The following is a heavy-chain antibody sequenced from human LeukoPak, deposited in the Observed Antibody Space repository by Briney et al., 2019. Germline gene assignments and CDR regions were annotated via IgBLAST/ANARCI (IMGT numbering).Heavy chain of an antibody. CDR1: GFTFSSYA. J-gene: IGHJ4*02. Sequence: PGGSLRLSCAASGFTFSSYAMSWVRQAPGKGLEWVSAISSSGGNTYYADSVKGRFTISRDNSKNTLYLQMNSLRAEDTAVYYCAKNSVRSGCYYGYWGQGTLVTVSS. D-gene: IGHD3-22*01. CDR2: ISSSGGNT. CDR3: AKNSVRSGCYYGY. V-gene: IGHV3-23*01.